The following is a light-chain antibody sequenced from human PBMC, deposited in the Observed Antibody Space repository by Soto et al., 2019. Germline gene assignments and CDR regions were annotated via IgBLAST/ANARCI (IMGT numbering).Light chain of an antibody. V-gene: IGKV3-15*01. CDR1: QSVSSN. CDR3: QQYNIWPWT. J-gene: IGKJ1*01. Sequence: EIVMTQSPATLSMSPGQRVTLSCRASQSVSSNLAWNQQKPGQAPRLLIYGASTRATGIPDRFSGSGSGTEFTLTISSLLSEDFAVYYCQQYNIWPWTFGQGTKVEIK. CDR2: GAS.